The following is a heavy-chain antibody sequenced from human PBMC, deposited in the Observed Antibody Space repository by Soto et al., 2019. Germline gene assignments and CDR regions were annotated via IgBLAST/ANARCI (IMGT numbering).Heavy chain of an antibody. CDR1: GYSFTSYW. V-gene: IGHV5-51*01. CDR3: ASSQATPDYYHGSGKSNAQTRRYGMDV. Sequence: GESLKISCKGSGYSFTSYWIGWVRQMPGKGLEWMGIIYPGDSDTRYSPSFQGQVTISADKSISTAYLQWSSLKASDTAMYYCASSQATPDYYHGSGKSNAQTRRYGMDVWGQRNTVTVSS. J-gene: IGHJ6*02. D-gene: IGHD3-10*01. CDR2: IYPGDSDT.